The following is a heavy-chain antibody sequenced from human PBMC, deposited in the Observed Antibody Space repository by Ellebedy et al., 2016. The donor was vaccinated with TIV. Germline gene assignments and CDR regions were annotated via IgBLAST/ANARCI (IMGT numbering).Heavy chain of an antibody. CDR2: INHAGSET. D-gene: IGHD3-10*01. CDR3: ARAPHGGTDY. Sequence: PGGSLRLSCAASGFSLSSFWMSWVRQAPGKGLESVANINHAGSETYYVDSVKGRFTISRDNAKNSLYLQIESLRAEDTAVYFCARAPHGGTDYWGQGTLVTASS. CDR1: GFSLSSFW. J-gene: IGHJ4*02. V-gene: IGHV3-7*03.